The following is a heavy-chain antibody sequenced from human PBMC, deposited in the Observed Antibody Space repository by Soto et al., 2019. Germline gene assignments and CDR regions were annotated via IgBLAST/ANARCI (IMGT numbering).Heavy chain of an antibody. CDR2: IYYSGRT. CDR1: GVSIRDYF. Sequence: LFLTCTVCGVSIRDYFCTWIRQPPGKGLEWLGYIYYSGRTNYNPSLKSRVSISVDTSKNHFSLQLRSVTAAATAGYYCASVGGDAFGDSGGFDYLGQGTLVTVSS. D-gene: IGHD4-17*01. J-gene: IGHJ4*02. CDR3: ASVGGDAFGDSGGFDY. V-gene: IGHV4-59*01.